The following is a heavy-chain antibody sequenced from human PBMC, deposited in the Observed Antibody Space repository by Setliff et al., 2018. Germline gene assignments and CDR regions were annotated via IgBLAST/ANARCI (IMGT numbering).Heavy chain of an antibody. CDR2: VYTSWST. CDR1: GDSISSRTHY. Sequence: CTVSGDSISSRTHYWSWIRQPAGKGLEWIGQVYTSWSTNYNPSLKSRVTISLDTSKNQFSLNLSSLTAADTAVYYCARVSGFQYMDVWGKGTTGTVS. D-gene: IGHD3-3*01. CDR3: ARVSGFQYMDV. J-gene: IGHJ6*03. V-gene: IGHV4-61*09.